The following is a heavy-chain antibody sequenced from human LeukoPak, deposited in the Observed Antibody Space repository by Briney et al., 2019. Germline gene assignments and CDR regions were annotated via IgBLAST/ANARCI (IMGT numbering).Heavy chain of an antibody. CDR1: GYTFTSYD. CDR2: MNPNSGNT. J-gene: IGHJ6*03. Sequence: ASVKVSCKASGYTFTSYDINWVRQATGQGLEWMGWMNPNSGNTGYAQKFQVRVTMTRNTSISTAYMELSSLRSEDTAVYYCARAVRGVSARGTPIFYYMDVWGKGTTVTVSS. CDR3: ARAVRGVSARGTPIFYYMDV. D-gene: IGHD3-10*02. V-gene: IGHV1-8*01.